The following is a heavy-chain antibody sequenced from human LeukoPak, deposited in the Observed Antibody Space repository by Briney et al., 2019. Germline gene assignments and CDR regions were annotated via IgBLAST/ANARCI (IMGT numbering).Heavy chain of an antibody. J-gene: IGHJ6*04. V-gene: IGHV4-59*11. Sequence: SETLSLTCTVSGGSFSSHYWSWIRQAPGKGLEWMGYINHSGSTNYNPSLKSRVTISVDTSKYQFSLKPSSVTAADTAVYYCARVSSCSSTSSPLPDVWGKGTTVTVSS. D-gene: IGHD2-2*01. CDR1: GGSFSSHY. CDR2: INHSGST. CDR3: ARVSSCSSTSSPLPDV.